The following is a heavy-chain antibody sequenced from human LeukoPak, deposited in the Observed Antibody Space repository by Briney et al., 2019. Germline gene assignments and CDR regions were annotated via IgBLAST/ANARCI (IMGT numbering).Heavy chain of an antibody. Sequence: GRSLRLSCAASGFTFSSYAMSWVRQAPGKGLEWVSAISGSGGSTYYADSVKGRFTISRDNSKNTLYLQMNSLRAEDTAVYYCAKDLPRNYYDSSGALDYWGQGTLVTVSS. CDR3: AKDLPRNYYDSSGALDY. V-gene: IGHV3-23*01. D-gene: IGHD3-22*01. J-gene: IGHJ4*02. CDR1: GFTFSSYA. CDR2: ISGSGGST.